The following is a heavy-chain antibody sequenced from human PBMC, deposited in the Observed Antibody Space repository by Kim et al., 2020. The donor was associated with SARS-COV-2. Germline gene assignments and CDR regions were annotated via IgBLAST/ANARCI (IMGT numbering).Heavy chain of an antibody. J-gene: IGHJ4*02. Sequence: TPDHEDNVKGRFTISRENAKNTLYLPMNSLRPEDTALYYCVRDRAGERDSWGQGTLVTVSS. CDR2: TP. D-gene: IGHD3-10*01. CDR3: VRDRAGERDS. V-gene: IGHV3-74*01.